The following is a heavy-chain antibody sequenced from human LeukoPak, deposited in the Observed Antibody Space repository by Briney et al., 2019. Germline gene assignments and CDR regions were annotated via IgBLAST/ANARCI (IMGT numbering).Heavy chain of an antibody. CDR3: AKSAYQYQLLWDYFDY. D-gene: IGHD2-2*01. Sequence: SGGSLRLSCAASGFTFSRYGMHWVRQAPGKGLEWVAVISYDGSNKYYEDFVKGRFTISRDNSKNTLYLQMNSLRAEDTAVYYCAKSAYQYQLLWDYFDYWGQGTLVTVS. CDR1: GFTFSRYG. V-gene: IGHV3-30*18. CDR2: ISYDGSNK. J-gene: IGHJ4*02.